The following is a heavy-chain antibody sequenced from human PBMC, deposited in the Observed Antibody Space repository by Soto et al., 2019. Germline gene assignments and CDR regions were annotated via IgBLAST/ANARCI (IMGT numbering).Heavy chain of an antibody. CDR1: GGSISSYY. V-gene: IGHV4-59*08. D-gene: IGHD1-26*01. Sequence: QVQLQESGPGLVKPSETLSLTCTVSGGSISSYYWSWIRQPPGKGLEWIGYIYYSGSTNYNPSLKSRVTISVDTSKNQFSLKLSSVTAADTAVYYCASNRGGIVGAFYGMDVWGQGTTVTVSS. J-gene: IGHJ6*02. CDR3: ASNRGGIVGAFYGMDV. CDR2: IYYSGST.